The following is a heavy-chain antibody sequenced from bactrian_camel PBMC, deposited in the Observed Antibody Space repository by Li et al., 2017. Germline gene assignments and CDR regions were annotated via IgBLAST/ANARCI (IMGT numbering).Heavy chain of an antibody. V-gene: IGHV3S53*01. Sequence: QVQLVESGGGSVPAGGSLTLSCAASGYPATVYCMAWFRQTPGNEREGVASIAMDGTTKYADSVKGRFTISWDSGKNTVYLQMDSLNPEDTAVYYCAAKWSTGGRWDNQKMYNYWGQGTQVTVS. D-gene: IGHD7*01. CDR3: AAKWSTGGRWDNQKMYNY. CDR2: IAMDGTT. J-gene: IGHJ4*01. CDR1: GYPATVYC.